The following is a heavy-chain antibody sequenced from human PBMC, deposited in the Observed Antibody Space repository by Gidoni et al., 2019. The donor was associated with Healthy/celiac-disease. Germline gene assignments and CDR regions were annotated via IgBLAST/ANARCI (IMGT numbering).Heavy chain of an antibody. CDR2: ISSNGGST. CDR3: VKVGSGWYDY. Sequence: EVQLVESGGGLVQPGGSLRRSCSASGFTFSSYAMHWVRQAPGKGLEYVSAISSNGGSTYYADSVKGRFTISRDNSKNTLYLQMSSLRAEDTAVYYCVKVGSGWYDYWGQGTLVTVSS. V-gene: IGHV3-64D*09. D-gene: IGHD6-19*01. J-gene: IGHJ4*02. CDR1: GFTFSSYA.